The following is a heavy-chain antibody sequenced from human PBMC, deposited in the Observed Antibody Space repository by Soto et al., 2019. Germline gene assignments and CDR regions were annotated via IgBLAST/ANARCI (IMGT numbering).Heavy chain of an antibody. D-gene: IGHD1-26*01. CDR1: GFTFRSDW. V-gene: IGHV3-7*04. Sequence: EEQLVESGGGLVQPGGSLRLSCAVSGFTFRSDWMNWVRQAPGKGLEWVAHTNQDGSEKYYVDSVKGRFTIFRDNAKNSLYLQMNSLRAEDTAVYYCSGGMGDAFWGQGTLVTVSS. J-gene: IGHJ4*02. CDR3: SGGMGDAF. CDR2: TNQDGSEK.